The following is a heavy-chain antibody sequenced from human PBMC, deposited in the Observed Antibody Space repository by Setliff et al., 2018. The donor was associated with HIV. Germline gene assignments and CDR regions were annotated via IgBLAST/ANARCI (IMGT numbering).Heavy chain of an antibody. Sequence: LMLSCAAAGFTFSSYGMHWVRQAPGKGLEWVAFIDYDGSDKQYADSVKGRFTIYRDNSKNTLYLQTNNLRTADTAVYFCAKNFYSSRWSPLDYWGQGTLVTVSS. CDR3: AKNFYSSRWSPLDY. V-gene: IGHV3-30*02. J-gene: IGHJ4*02. D-gene: IGHD2-2*01. CDR2: IDYDGSDK. CDR1: GFTFSSYG.